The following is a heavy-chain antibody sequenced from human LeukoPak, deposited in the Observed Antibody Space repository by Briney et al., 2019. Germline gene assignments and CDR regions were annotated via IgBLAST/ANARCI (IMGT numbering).Heavy chain of an antibody. V-gene: IGHV3-7*01. J-gene: IGHJ4*02. CDR2: IKQDGSEK. CDR1: GFTFSSYW. CDR3: ARDLSVGARPDLGSDY. Sequence: PGGSLRLSCAASGFTFSSYWMSWVRQAPGKGLEWVANIKQDGSEKYYVDSVKGRFTISRDNAKNSLYLQMNSLRAEDTAVYYCARDLSVGARPDLGSDYWGQGTLVTVSS. D-gene: IGHD1-26*01.